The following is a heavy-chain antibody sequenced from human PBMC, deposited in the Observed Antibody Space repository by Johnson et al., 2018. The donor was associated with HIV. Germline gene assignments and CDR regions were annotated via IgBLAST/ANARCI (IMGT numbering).Heavy chain of an antibody. D-gene: IGHD1-7*01. CDR3: ARDRIPYNWNYEVDAFDI. CDR1: GFTFSSYA. J-gene: IGHJ3*02. CDR2: IKHDGSEK. V-gene: IGHV3-7*01. Sequence: VQLVESGGGVVQPGRSLRLSCAASGFTFSSYAMHWVRQAPGKGLEWVANIKHDGSEKYYVDSVKGRFTISRDNAKNSLYLQMNSLRAEDTAVYYCARDRIPYNWNYEVDAFDIWGQGTMVAVSS.